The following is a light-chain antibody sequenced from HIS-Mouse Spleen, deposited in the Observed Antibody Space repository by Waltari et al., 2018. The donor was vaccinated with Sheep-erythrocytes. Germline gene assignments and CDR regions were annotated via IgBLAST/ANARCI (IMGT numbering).Light chain of an antibody. CDR1: KLGDKY. Sequence: SYELTQPPSVSVSPGQTASITCSGDKLGDKYACWYQQKPGQSPLLVIYQDSKRPSGSPERFSGSNSGNTATLTISGTQAMDEADYYCQAWDSSTAWVFGGGTKLTVL. CDR2: QDS. CDR3: QAWDSSTAWV. V-gene: IGLV3-1*01. J-gene: IGLJ3*02.